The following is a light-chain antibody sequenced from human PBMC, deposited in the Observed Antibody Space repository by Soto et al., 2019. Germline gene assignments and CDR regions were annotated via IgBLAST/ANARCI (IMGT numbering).Light chain of an antibody. CDR1: QSVSSRS. CDR2: GVS. CDR3: QQYGSSPPLS. Sequence: LTQYPGALSFCSGRTVQSVSSRSLAWYQQKPGQAPRLLIYGVSSRATGIPDRFSGSGSGTDFTLTISRLEPEDFAMYHCQQYGSSPPLSFGGGTMVDI. J-gene: IGKJ4*01. V-gene: IGKV3-20*01.